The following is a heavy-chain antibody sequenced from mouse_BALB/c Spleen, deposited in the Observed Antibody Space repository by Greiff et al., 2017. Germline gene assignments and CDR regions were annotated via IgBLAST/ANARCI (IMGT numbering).Heavy chain of an antibody. J-gene: IGHJ4*01. CDR2: ISSGGST. CDR1: GFTFSSYA. Sequence: EVQGVESGGGLVKPGGSLKLSCAASGFTFSSYAMSWVRQTPEKRLEWVASISSGGSTYYPDSVKGRFTISRDNARNILYLQMSSLRSEDTAMYYCARRYGNYRAMDYWGQGTSVTVSS. D-gene: IGHD2-1*01. V-gene: IGHV5-6-5*01. CDR3: ARRYGNYRAMDY.